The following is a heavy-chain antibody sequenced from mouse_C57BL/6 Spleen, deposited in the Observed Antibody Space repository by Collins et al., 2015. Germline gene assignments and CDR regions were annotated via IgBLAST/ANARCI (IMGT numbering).Heavy chain of an antibody. Sequence: DVQLQESGPGLVKPSQSLSLTCTVTGYSITSDYAWNWIRQFPGNKLEWMGYISYSGSTSYNPSLKSRISITRDTSKNRFFLQLNSVTTEDTATYYCARWGYGSSYEAWFAYWGQGTLVTVSA. V-gene: IGHV3-2*02. J-gene: IGHJ3*01. CDR3: ARWGYGSSYEAWFAY. CDR1: GYSITSDYA. D-gene: IGHD1-1*01. CDR2: ISYSGST.